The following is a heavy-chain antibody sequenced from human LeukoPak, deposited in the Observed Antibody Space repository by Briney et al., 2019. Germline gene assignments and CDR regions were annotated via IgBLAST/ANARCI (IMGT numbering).Heavy chain of an antibody. Sequence: PSETLSLTCTVSGGSISSSSYYWGWIRQPPGKGLEWIGYIYYSGSTNYNPSLKSRVTISVDTSKNQFSLKLSSVTAADTAVYYCASGYMSSGWYYFDYWGQGTLVTVSS. CDR1: GGSISSSSYY. D-gene: IGHD6-19*01. CDR3: ASGYMSSGWYYFDY. J-gene: IGHJ4*02. V-gene: IGHV4-61*05. CDR2: IYYSGST.